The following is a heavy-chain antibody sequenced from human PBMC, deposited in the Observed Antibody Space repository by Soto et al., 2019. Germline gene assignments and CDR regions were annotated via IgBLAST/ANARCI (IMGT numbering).Heavy chain of an antibody. V-gene: IGHV1-8*01. Sequence: ASVKVSCKASGYTFTSYDINWVRQATGQGLEWMGWMNPNSGNTGYAQKFQGRVTMTRNTSISTAYMELSSLRSEDTAVYSCARGVGDGDSSSYSVMDVWGKGTTVPVS. CDR3: ARGVGDGDSSSYSVMDV. CDR1: GYTFTSYD. CDR2: MNPNSGNT. J-gene: IGHJ6*04. D-gene: IGHD4-17*01.